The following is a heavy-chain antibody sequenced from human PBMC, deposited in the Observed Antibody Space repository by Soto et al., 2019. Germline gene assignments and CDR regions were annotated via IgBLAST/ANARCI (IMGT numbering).Heavy chain of an antibody. CDR1: GYIFSSFY. D-gene: IGHD3-3*02. Sequence: ASVKVSCKASGYIFSSFYINWVRQAPGQGLEWMGWTSGYSGNSKYAQKFQGRVTMTTDTSTNTGYMEMRSLTSDDTAVYYCARDIFGHVDAFDLWGQGTMVSV. CDR3: ARDIFGHVDAFDL. V-gene: IGHV1-18*01. J-gene: IGHJ3*01. CDR2: TSGYSGNS.